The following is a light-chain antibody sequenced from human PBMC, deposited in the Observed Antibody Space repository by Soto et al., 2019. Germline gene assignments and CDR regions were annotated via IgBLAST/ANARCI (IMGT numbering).Light chain of an antibody. J-gene: IGKJ3*01. CDR3: QQYNKWPLFT. CDR2: GAS. CDR1: QTVGTS. V-gene: IGKV3-15*01. Sequence: EVVLTQSPATLSVSPGERATLSCRASQTVGTSLAWYQQRPGQAPRLLIYGASTRATGIPARFSGSGSGSEFTLTISSLQSDDFAVYYCQQYNKWPLFTFGPGTRVDNK.